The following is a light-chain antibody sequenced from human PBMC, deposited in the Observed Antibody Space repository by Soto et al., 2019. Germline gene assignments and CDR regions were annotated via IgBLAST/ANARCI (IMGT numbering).Light chain of an antibody. Sequence: PGGRRTITKKTSQSVSSSRLAWYRQKPGQAPRLLIYGASSRATGIPDRYSGSGSWTDYPITTNKLGPEDRHAYYCHQQGCSSLRLGGGTKVDIK. V-gene: IGKV3-20*01. CDR2: GAS. CDR3: HQQGCSSLR. J-gene: IGKJ4*01. CDR1: QSVSSSR.